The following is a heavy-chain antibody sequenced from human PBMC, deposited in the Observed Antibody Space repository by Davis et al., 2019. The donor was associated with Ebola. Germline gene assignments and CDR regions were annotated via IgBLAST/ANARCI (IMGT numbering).Heavy chain of an antibody. CDR1: GFTFSSYS. CDR3: ARDQYYYDSSGYYSYFDY. Sequence: GESLKISCAASGFTFSSYSMNWVRQAPGKGLEWVSSISSSSSYIYYADSVKGRFTISRDNAKNSLYLQMNSLRAENTAVYYCARDQYYYDSSGYYSYFDYWGQGTLVTVSS. D-gene: IGHD3-22*01. J-gene: IGHJ4*02. CDR2: ISSSSSYI. V-gene: IGHV3-21*01.